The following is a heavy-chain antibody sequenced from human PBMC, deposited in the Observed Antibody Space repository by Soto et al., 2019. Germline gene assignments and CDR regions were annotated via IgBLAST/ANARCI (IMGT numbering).Heavy chain of an antibody. V-gene: IGHV4-39*01. Sequence: PSETLSLTCTVSGGSISSSSYYWGWIRQPPGKGLEWIGSIYYSGSTYYNPSLKSRVTISVDTSKNQFSLKLSSVTAADTAVYYCARPSGGYCSSTSCPDTYYYYGMDVWGQGTTVT. D-gene: IGHD2-2*01. J-gene: IGHJ6*02. CDR1: GGSISSSSYY. CDR3: ARPSGGYCSSTSCPDTYYYYGMDV. CDR2: IYYSGST.